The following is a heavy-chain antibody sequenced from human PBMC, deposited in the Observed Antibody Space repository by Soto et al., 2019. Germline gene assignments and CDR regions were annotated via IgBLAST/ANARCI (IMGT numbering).Heavy chain of an antibody. V-gene: IGHV1-69*13. CDR3: ARGSIAARPGPFDY. CDR1: GGTFSSYA. D-gene: IGHD6-6*01. Sequence: ASVKVSCKASGGTFSSYAISWVRQAPGQGLEWMGGIIPIFGTANYAQKFQGRVTITADESTSTAYMELSSLRSDDTAVYYCARGSIAARPGPFDYWGQGTLVTVSS. CDR2: IIPIFGTA. J-gene: IGHJ4*02.